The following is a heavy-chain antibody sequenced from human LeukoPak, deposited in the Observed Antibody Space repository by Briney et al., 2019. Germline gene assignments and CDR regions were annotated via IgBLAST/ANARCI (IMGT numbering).Heavy chain of an antibody. CDR3: ARSGRYQIY. J-gene: IGHJ4*02. D-gene: IGHD3-10*01. Sequence: PSETLSLTCAVYGESLNSYYWSWIRQPPGKGLEWIGEINDSGTTNYNPSLKSRVTISEDTFRNQFSLKLSSVTAADTAVYYCARSGRYQIYWGRGTLVTVSS. V-gene: IGHV4-34*01. CDR1: GESLNSYY. CDR2: INDSGTT.